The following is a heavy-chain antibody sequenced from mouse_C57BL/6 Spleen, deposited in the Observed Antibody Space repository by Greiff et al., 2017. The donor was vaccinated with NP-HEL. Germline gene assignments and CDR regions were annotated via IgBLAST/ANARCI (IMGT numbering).Heavy chain of an antibody. CDR2: ISSGGDYI. CDR1: GFTFSSYA. J-gene: IGHJ1*03. D-gene: IGHD2-3*01. Sequence: EVQLVESGEGLVKPGGSLKLSCAASGFTFSSYAMSWVRQTPEKRLEWVAYISSGGDYIYYADTVKGRFTISRDNARNTLYLQMSSLKSEDTAMYYCTRAIDDGTQRGYFDGWGTGTTVTVSS. CDR3: TRAIDDGTQRGYFDG. V-gene: IGHV5-9-1*02.